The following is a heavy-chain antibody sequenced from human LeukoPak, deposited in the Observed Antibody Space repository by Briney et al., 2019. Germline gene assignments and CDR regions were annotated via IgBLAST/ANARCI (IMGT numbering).Heavy chain of an antibody. CDR2: IYPGDSDT. J-gene: IGHJ4*02. V-gene: IGHV5-51*01. CDR3: ARRVEDYGDYLFDN. Sequence: PGESLKISCKGSGYSFANYWIGWVRQMPGKGLEWMGMIYPGDSDTRYSPSFQGQVTISADKSINTAYLQWSSLKASDTAMYHCARRVEDYGDYLFDNWGQGTLVTVSS. CDR1: GYSFANYW. D-gene: IGHD4-17*01.